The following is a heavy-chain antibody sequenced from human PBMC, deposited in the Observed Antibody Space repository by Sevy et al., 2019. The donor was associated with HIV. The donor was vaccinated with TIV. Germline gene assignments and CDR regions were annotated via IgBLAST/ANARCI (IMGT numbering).Heavy chain of an antibody. J-gene: IGHJ4*02. V-gene: IGHV1-69*13. Sequence: SVKVPCKASGGTFSSYAISWVRQAPGQGLEWMGGIIPIFGTANYAQKFQGRVTVTADESTSTAYMELSSLRSEDTAVYYCARGLIATRRGGGYYFDYWGQGTLVTVSS. D-gene: IGHD6-6*01. CDR2: IIPIFGTA. CDR3: ARGLIATRRGGGYYFDY. CDR1: GGTFSSYA.